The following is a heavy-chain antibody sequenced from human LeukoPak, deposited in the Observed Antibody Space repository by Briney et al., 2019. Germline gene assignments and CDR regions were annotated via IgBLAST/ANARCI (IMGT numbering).Heavy chain of an antibody. J-gene: IGHJ6*02. Sequence: PGGSLRLSCAASGFTFSSYDMHWVRQATGKGLEWVSAIGTAGDTYYPGSVKGRFTISRENAKNSLYLQMNSLRAGDTAVYYCARTRYDSSGYYGMDVWGQGTTVTVSS. V-gene: IGHV3-13*01. CDR1: GFTFSSYD. CDR3: ARTRYDSSGYYGMDV. D-gene: IGHD3-22*01. CDR2: IGTAGDT.